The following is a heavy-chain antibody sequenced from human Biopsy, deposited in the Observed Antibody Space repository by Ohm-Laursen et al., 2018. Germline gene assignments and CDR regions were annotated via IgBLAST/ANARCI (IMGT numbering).Heavy chain of an antibody. J-gene: IGHJ6*02. CDR1: GGSISNLY. D-gene: IGHD2-15*01. CDR2: MYYSGNT. V-gene: IGHV4-59*08. CDR3: ALETTYCSGNRCYPDGMDV. Sequence: TLSLTCNVSGGSISNLYWSWIWQPPGKGLEWIGYMYYSGNTNYNPSLKGRVTISVDTSKNQLSLKLRYVTAAGTAVYCCALETTYCSGNRCYPDGMDVWGQGTTVTVSS.